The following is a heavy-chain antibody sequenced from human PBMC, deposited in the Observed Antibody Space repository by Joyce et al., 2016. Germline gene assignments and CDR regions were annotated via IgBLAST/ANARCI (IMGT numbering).Heavy chain of an antibody. CDR3: ARPNYDILTGGDTYYYGMDV. V-gene: IGHV3-30*04. CDR1: GFAFSTYA. Sequence: ALRLSCAASGFAFSTYAMFWVRQAPGKGLEWVAVISYDGSKKFYRDSVKGRFTISRDTSKNTLYLQMNSLRAEDTAVYYCARPNYDILTGGDTYYYGMDVWGQGTKVTVSS. D-gene: IGHD3-9*01. J-gene: IGHJ6*02. CDR2: ISYDGSKK.